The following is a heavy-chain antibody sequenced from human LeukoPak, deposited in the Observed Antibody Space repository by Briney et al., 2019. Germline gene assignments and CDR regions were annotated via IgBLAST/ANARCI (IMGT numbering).Heavy chain of an antibody. V-gene: IGHV4-31*03. Sequence: SETLSLTSTVSGGSISSGGYYWSWIRQHPGKGLEWIGYIYYSGSTYYNPSLKSRVTISVDTSKNQFSLKLSSVTAADTAVYYCARQGVVISLRAFDIWGQGTMVTVSS. J-gene: IGHJ3*02. CDR2: IYYSGST. CDR1: GGSISSGGYY. CDR3: ARQGVVISLRAFDI. D-gene: IGHD3-3*01.